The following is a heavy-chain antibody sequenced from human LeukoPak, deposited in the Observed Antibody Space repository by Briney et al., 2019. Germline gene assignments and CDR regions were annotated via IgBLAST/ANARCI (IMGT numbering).Heavy chain of an antibody. D-gene: IGHD3-22*01. V-gene: IGHV3-21*04. Sequence: GGSLRLSCAASGFTFSSYSMNWVRQAPGKGLEWVSSISSSSSYIYYADSVKGRFTISRDNAKNTLYLQMNSLRAEDTAVYYCASRGTYYYDSSGSGYWGQGTLVTVSS. J-gene: IGHJ4*02. CDR1: GFTFSSYS. CDR3: ASRGTYYYDSSGSGY. CDR2: ISSSSSYI.